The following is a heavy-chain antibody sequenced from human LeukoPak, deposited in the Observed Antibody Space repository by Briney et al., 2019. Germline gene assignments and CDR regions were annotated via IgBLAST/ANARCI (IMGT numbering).Heavy chain of an antibody. D-gene: IGHD2/OR15-2a*01. CDR2: ISDSDGRT. Sequence: GGSLRLSCAASGFTFSSYAMSWVTQPPGKGVEWFLAISDSDGRTYYADSVKGRFTISRDNSKNTLYLQMNGLRAEDTAVYYCAKDVIRVGASHFDYWGQGTLVTVSS. J-gene: IGHJ4*02. CDR3: AKDVIRVGASHFDY. V-gene: IGHV3-23*01. CDR1: GFTFSSYA.